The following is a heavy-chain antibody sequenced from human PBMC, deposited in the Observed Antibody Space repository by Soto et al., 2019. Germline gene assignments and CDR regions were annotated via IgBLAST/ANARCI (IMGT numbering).Heavy chain of an antibody. J-gene: IGHJ5*02. Sequence: EVQLLESGGGLVQPGGSLRLSCAASGFTFSSHVMSWVRQAPGKGLEWVSAASARNTNTYYADSVRGRFTISRDNSKSTVDLQLDSLRVEDTAVYHCARDVTSHGPRGYSSARYGWFDPWGQGTLVGVSS. CDR3: ARDVTSHGPRGYSSARYGWFDP. CDR1: GFTFSSHV. CDR2: ASARNTNT. D-gene: IGHD6-19*01. V-gene: IGHV3-23*01.